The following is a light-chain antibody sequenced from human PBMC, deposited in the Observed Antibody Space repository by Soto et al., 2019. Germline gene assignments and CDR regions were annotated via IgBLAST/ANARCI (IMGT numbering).Light chain of an antibody. CDR1: QSVSSSY. V-gene: IGKV3-20*01. Sequence: VLPLSPGPLSLSPGARATLSCRDSQSVSSSYLAWYQQKPGQAPRLLIYGASSRATGIPDRFSGSGSGTDFTLTISRLEPEDFAVYYCQQYGSSPPITFGQGTRLEIK. CDR3: QQYGSSPPIT. CDR2: GAS. J-gene: IGKJ5*01.